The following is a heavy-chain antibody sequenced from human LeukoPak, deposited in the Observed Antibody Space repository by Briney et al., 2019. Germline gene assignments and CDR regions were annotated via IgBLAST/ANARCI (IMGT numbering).Heavy chain of an antibody. CDR3: ARESHYYASSGYHLDY. J-gene: IGHJ4*02. V-gene: IGHV3-66*01. CDR1: GFTVSSNY. CDR2: IYSGSST. D-gene: IGHD3-22*01. Sequence: GGSLRLSCAASGFTVSSNYMHWVRQATGKGLEWVSVIYSGSSTYSAGSVKGIFTITRDNTKSTLYLQMSSLRAEDTAVYYCARESHYYASSGYHLDYWGQGTLVTVSS.